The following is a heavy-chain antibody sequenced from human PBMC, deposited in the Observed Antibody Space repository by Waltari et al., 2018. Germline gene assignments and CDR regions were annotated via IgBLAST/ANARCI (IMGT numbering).Heavy chain of an antibody. CDR2: VSYSGTT. Sequence: QLQLQESGPRLVRPSEPLSLILRVSGVSIHSNINYWACIRQSPGQGLEWIGTVSYSGTTYISPSLKSRVSVSRDTSKNQVSLILGSVTAADMAVYYCATYIGASVGTAAFDVWGQGTMVTVSS. D-gene: IGHD5-12*01. V-gene: IGHV4-39*01. CDR3: ATYIGASVGTAAFDV. J-gene: IGHJ3*01. CDR1: GVSIHSNINY.